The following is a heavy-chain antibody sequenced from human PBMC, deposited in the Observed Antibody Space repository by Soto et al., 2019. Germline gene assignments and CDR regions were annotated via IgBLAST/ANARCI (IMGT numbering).Heavy chain of an antibody. D-gene: IGHD3-10*01. V-gene: IGHV1-69*06. CDR2: IIPIFGTA. CDR1: GGTFSSYA. CDR3: ARVPSYYYGSGSYWERDGMDV. Sequence: QVQLVQSGAEVKKPGSSVKVSCKASGGTFSSYAISWVRQAPGQGLEWMGGIIPIFGTANYAQKFQGRVTITADKATSTAYMERSSLRAEDTAVYYCARVPSYYYGSGSYWERDGMDVWGQGTTVTVSS. J-gene: IGHJ6*02.